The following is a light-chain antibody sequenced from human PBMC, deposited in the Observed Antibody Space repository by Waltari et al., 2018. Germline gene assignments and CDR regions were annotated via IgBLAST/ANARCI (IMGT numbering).Light chain of an antibody. J-gene: IGKJ2*01. Sequence: EIVFTQSPATLSLSPAERATLSCRASQTVRSYLAWYQQRPGQPPRLPIFDASSRATGISAKFSGSGSGTDFTLTVSNLEPEDFAVYYCQQRSNWPYTFGQGTRVEIK. CDR3: QQRSNWPYT. V-gene: IGKV3-11*01. CDR1: QTVRSY. CDR2: DAS.